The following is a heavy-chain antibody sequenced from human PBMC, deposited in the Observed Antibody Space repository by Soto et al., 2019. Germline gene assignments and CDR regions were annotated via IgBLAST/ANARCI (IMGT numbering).Heavy chain of an antibody. CDR2: IDNSGST. V-gene: IGHV4-4*07. J-gene: IGHJ4*02. D-gene: IGHD3-3*01. CDR3: ARGGQDFWSGPFDY. CDR1: GGSMSNYF. Sequence: XETLSLTCTVSGGSMSNYFCNWIRQPAGKGLEWIGRIDNSGSTNYNPSLKSRITMSADTSRNQFSLKLNSVTAADTAVYYCARGGQDFWSGPFDYWGQGALVTVSS.